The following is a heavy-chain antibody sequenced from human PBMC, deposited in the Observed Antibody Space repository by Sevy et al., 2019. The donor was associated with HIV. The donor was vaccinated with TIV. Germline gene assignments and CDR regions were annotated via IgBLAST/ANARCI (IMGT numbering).Heavy chain of an antibody. CDR2: INWNSVSI. J-gene: IGHJ6*02. V-gene: IGHV3-9*01. Sequence: GGSLRLSCAASGFTFDHHAMYWVRQAPGKGLEWVSGINWNSVSIGYADSVKGRFTISRDNAKNSLYLHLNSLRADDTALDYCAREGLAPYVYGADVWGQGTAVTVSS. CDR1: GFTFDHHA. CDR3: AREGLAPYVYGADV. D-gene: IGHD3-10*02.